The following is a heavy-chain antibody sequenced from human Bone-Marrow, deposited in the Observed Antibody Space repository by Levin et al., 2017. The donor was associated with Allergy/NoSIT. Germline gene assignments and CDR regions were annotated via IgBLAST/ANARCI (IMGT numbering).Heavy chain of an antibody. CDR1: GFTFLAHG. Sequence: GGSLRLSCAASGFTFLAHGMHWVRQAPGQGLEWVALISYDGSNKHYADSVKGRFTISRDNSKNTLYLQMNSLRDEDTAVYYCARKLLGPQMYGDSLGYWGQGTLVTVSS. V-gene: IGHV3-30*03. D-gene: IGHD4-17*01. J-gene: IGHJ4*02. CDR2: ISYDGSNK. CDR3: ARKLLGPQMYGDSLGY.